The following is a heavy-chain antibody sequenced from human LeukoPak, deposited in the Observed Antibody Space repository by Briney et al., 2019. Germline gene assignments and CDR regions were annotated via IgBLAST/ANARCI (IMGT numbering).Heavy chain of an antibody. V-gene: IGHV4-34*01. Sequence: SETLSLTCAVYGGSFTDFYWIWIRQPPGKGLEWIGELNHSGRPSYNSSLKSRVTKSFDTSKNQFSLKVTSVTAADTAVYYCASSTDYDFIGGLWAQGTLVTVSS. CDR2: LNHSGRP. CDR1: GGSFTDFY. J-gene: IGHJ4*02. CDR3: ASSTDYDFIGGL. D-gene: IGHD3-3*01.